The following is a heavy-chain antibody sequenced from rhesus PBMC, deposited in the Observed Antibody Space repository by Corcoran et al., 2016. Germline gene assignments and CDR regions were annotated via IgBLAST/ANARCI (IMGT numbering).Heavy chain of an antibody. Sequence: EVQLVESGGGLVQPGGSLRLSCAASGFTFSSYGLSWVRQAPGKGLEWVTAVNSGGGSTYYADSVKGRFTISRDNSNNTLSLQMNSLRSEDTAVYYCGKRKGYFDYWGQGVLVTVSS. CDR3: GKRKGYFDY. V-gene: IGHV3S5*01. CDR2: VNSGGGST. CDR1: GFTFSSYG. J-gene: IGHJ4*01.